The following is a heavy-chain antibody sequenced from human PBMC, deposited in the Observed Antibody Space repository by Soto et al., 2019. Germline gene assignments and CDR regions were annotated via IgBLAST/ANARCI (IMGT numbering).Heavy chain of an antibody. Sequence: PSETLSLTCTVSGGSIISGGYSWTWIRQSPGKGLEWIGYTYQSGSAYYNPSLKSRVTISVDRSKNQFSLNLTSVTAADTAVYYCARDYYGMDVWGQGTTVPVFS. CDR1: GGSIISGGYS. CDR3: ARDYYGMDV. V-gene: IGHV4-30-2*06. CDR2: TYQSGSA. J-gene: IGHJ6*02.